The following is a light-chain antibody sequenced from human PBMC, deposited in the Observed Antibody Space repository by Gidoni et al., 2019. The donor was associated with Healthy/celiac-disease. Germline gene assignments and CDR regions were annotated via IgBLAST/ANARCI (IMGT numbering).Light chain of an antibody. CDR2: GNS. Sequence: QSVLTHPPSVSGAPGQRVTIACTGSSSNIVAGYDVHWFQQLPGTAPKLPIYGNSNRPSGVPDRFSGSKSGTSASLAITGLQAEDEADYYCQSYDSSLSGSVFGGGTKLTVL. CDR3: QSYDSSLSGSV. J-gene: IGLJ3*02. V-gene: IGLV1-40*01. CDR1: SSNIVAGYD.